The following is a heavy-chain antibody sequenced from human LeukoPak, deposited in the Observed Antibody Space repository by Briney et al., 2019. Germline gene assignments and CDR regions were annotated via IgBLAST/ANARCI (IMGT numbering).Heavy chain of an antibody. J-gene: IGHJ4*02. V-gene: IGHV3-43*02. CDR3: AKDRQQLVQAYFDY. CDR2: ISGDGGST. Sequence: GGALRLSCAASGFTFDDYAMHWVREAPGKGREWVSLISGDGGSTYYADSVKGRFTISRDNSKNSLYLQMNSLRTEDTALYYCAKDRQQLVQAYFDYWGQGTLVTVSS. D-gene: IGHD6-6*01. CDR1: GFTFDDYA.